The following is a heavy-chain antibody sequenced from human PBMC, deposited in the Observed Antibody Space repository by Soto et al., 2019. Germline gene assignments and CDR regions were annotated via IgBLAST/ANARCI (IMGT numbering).Heavy chain of an antibody. CDR2: IYYSGSS. D-gene: IGHD1-26*01. CDR3: ASTSGPHHY. CDR1: GGSISSSSYY. V-gene: IGHV4-39*01. J-gene: IGHJ4*02. Sequence: QLQLQESGPGLVKPSETLSLTCTVSGGSISSSSYYWGWIRQPPGKGLEWIGSIYYSGSSYYNPSLKSRVTISVDTSTTQFSLTLSSVTAADTAVYYCASTSGPHHYWGQGTLVTVSS.